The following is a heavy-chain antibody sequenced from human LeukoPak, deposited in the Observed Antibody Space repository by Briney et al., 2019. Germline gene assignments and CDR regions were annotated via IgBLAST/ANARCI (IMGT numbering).Heavy chain of an antibody. D-gene: IGHD1-26*01. CDR2: IYYSGST. Sequence: SETLSLTCTVSGGSISSYYLSWIRQPPGKGLEWIGYIYYSGSTNYNPSLKCRVTISIDTSKNQFSLKLSCVTAADTAVYYCGRHELLGGNDYWGQGTLVTVSS. J-gene: IGHJ4*02. V-gene: IGHV4-59*08. CDR1: GGSISSYY. CDR3: GRHELLGGNDY.